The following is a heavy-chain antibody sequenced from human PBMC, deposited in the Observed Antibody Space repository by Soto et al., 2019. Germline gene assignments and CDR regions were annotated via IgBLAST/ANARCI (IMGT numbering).Heavy chain of an antibody. J-gene: IGHJ4*02. CDR2: VSNSGNT. D-gene: IGHD3-22*01. CDR1: GDSVSSGNYY. V-gene: IGHV4-61*01. Sequence: SLTCSVSGDSVSSGNYYWSWMRQPPGKGLEWIGYVSNSGNTNYNPSLKSRVTISIDTSKNQFSLRLGSVTAADTAVYHCARTDSRGSWAAWFWGQGILVTVSS. CDR3: ARTDSRGSWAAWF.